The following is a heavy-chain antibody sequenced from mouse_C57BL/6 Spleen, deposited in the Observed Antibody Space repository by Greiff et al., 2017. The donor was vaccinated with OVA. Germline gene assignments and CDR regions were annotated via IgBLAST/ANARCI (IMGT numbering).Heavy chain of an antibody. CDR3: ARNEDPYYYAMDY. Sequence: VQLKQSGPELVKPGASVKISCKASGYSFTDYNMNWVKQSNGKSLEWIGVINPNYGTTSYNQKFKGKATLTVDKSSSTAYMQINSLTSEDSAVYYCARNEDPYYYAMDYWGQGTSVTVSS. CDR1: GYSFTDYN. CDR2: INPNYGTT. J-gene: IGHJ4*01. V-gene: IGHV1-39*01.